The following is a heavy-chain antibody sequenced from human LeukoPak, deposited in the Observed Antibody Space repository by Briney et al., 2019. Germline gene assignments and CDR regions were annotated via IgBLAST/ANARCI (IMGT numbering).Heavy chain of an antibody. V-gene: IGHV3-30*03. J-gene: IGHJ6*03. CDR1: GFTFSSYG. Sequence: GGSLRLSCAASGFTFSSYGMHWVRQAPGKGLEWVAVISYDGSNKYYADSVKGRFTISRDNSKNTLYLQMNSLRAEDTAVYYCALSPPGYYMDVWGKGTTVTVSS. CDR3: ALSPPGYYMDV. CDR2: ISYDGSNK.